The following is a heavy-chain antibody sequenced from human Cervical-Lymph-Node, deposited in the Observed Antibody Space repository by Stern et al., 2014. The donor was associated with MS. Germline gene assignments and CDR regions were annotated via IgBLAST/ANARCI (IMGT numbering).Heavy chain of an antibody. Sequence: LVESGGDLVQPGRSLRLSCAASGFTFDDYAMHWVRQVPGKGLEWVSGINWNTKNIGYADSVKGRFTISRDNAKNSLYLQMDSLRAEDTALYYCIKGVRYGYDAFDFWGQGTMVTVSS. CDR2: INWNTKNI. D-gene: IGHD3-9*01. J-gene: IGHJ3*01. CDR3: IKGVRYGYDAFDF. CDR1: GFTFDDYA. V-gene: IGHV3-9*01.